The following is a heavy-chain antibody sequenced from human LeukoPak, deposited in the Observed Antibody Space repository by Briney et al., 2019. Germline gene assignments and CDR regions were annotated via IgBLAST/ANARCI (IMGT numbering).Heavy chain of an antibody. V-gene: IGHV4-34*01. CDR2: INHSGSP. Sequence: SETLSLTCALYGRSFSGYYWSWIRQPPGKGLEWNGEINHSGSPNYNPSLKSRVTISVDTSKRQFSRKLSSVTAADTAVYHCARCPGVSDLIYGTVTYWFDLWGQGSLVTVSS. CDR3: ARCPGVSDLIYGTVTYWFDL. J-gene: IGHJ5*02. D-gene: IGHD3-10*01. CDR1: GRSFSGYY.